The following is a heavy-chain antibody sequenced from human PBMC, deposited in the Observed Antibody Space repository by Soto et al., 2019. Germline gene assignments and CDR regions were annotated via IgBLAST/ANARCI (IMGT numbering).Heavy chain of an antibody. CDR2: IVPIDGST. CDR3: ARSFTKSRRGGVAFDY. J-gene: IGHJ4*02. V-gene: IGHV1-69*19. CDR1: GGTISSFG. Sequence: QVQLVQSGAEVKKPGSSVKVSCTTSGGTISSFGMNWVRQAPGQGLEWMGGIVPIDGSTKYAEKFQGRVTITADASTSYVYMDLGSLRSEDPAVYYCARSFTKSRRGGVAFDYWGQGTRLTV. D-gene: IGHD3-3*01.